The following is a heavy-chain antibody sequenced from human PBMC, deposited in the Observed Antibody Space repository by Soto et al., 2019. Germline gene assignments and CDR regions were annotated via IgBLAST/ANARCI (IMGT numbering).Heavy chain of an antibody. J-gene: IGHJ6*02. CDR1: GYSFTSYW. V-gene: IGHV5-10-1*01. CDR3: ARPITIFGVVMDGMDV. CDR2: IDPSDSYT. D-gene: IGHD3-3*01. Sequence: PGESLKISCKGSGYSFTSYWISWVRQIPGKGLEWMGRIDPSDSYTNYSPSFQGHVTISADKSISTAYLQWSSLKASDTAMYYCARPITIFGVVMDGMDVWGQGTTVTVSS.